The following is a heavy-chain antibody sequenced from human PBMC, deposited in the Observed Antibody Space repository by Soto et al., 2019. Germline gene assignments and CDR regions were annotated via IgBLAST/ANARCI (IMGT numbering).Heavy chain of an antibody. CDR1: GYTFTSYD. D-gene: IGHD5-12*01. CDR3: ARGLSGYDSYYYYMDV. Sequence: ASVKVSCKASGYTFTSYDINWVRQATGQGLEWMGWMNPNSGNTGYAQKFQGRVTMTRNTSISTAYMELSSLRSEDTAVYYCARGLSGYDSYYYYMDVWGKGTTVTVSS. J-gene: IGHJ6*03. CDR2: MNPNSGNT. V-gene: IGHV1-8*01.